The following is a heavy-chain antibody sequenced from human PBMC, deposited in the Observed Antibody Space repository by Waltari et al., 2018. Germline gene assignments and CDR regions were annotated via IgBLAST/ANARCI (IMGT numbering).Heavy chain of an antibody. CDR1: GGSISSYY. V-gene: IGHV4-59*01. D-gene: IGHD6-6*01. CDR2: IYYSGST. CDR3: ASRIAARPWYFDY. J-gene: IGHJ4*02. Sequence: QVQLQESGPGLVKPSETLSLTCTVSGGSISSYYWSWIRQPPGKGLEWIGYIYYSGSTNYNPSLKSRVTISVDTSKNQFSLKLSSVTAADTAVYYCASRIAARPWYFDYWGQGTLVTVSS.